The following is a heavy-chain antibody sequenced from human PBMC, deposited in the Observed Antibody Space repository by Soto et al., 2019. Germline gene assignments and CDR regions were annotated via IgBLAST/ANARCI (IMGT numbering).Heavy chain of an antibody. Sequence: PGGSLRLSCAASGFTFSSYAMSWVRQAPGKGLEWVSAISDSGGSTYYADSVRGRFSISRDNSKNTLHLQMNSLRAEDTALYYCAKAGPNSQGRNCFDYWGQGTLVTVSS. CDR2: ISDSGGST. V-gene: IGHV3-23*01. CDR3: AKAGPNSQGRNCFDY. D-gene: IGHD1-26*01. CDR1: GFTFSSYA. J-gene: IGHJ4*02.